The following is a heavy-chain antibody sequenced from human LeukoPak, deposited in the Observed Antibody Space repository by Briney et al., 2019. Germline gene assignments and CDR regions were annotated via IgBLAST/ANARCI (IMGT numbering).Heavy chain of an antibody. CDR2: IHTDGSST. J-gene: IGHJ4*02. Sequence: GGSLRLSCAASGFTFSTYWMHWVRQAPGEGLVWVSRIHTDGSSTNYADSVRGRFTISRDNAKNTLYLQMDSLRAEDTAKYYCAKRSSTSSGYFDFWGRGTLVTVSS. CDR3: AKRSSTSSGYFDF. CDR1: GFTFSTYW. D-gene: IGHD3-22*01. V-gene: IGHV3-74*01.